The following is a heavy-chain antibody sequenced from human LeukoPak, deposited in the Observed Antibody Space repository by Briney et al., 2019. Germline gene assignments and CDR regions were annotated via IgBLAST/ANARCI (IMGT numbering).Heavy chain of an antibody. CDR3: ARVAVAAAGDHFDY. V-gene: IGHV4-59*08. J-gene: IGHJ4*02. CDR2: IYYSGGT. D-gene: IGHD6-13*01. CDR1: GGSISSYY. Sequence: SETLSLTCTVSGGSISSYYLSWIRQPPGKGLEWIGYIYYSGGTNYNPCHKRRVTISVDSSKNRFSLKLSSVTAADTAVYYCARVAVAAAGDHFDYWGQGTLVTVSS.